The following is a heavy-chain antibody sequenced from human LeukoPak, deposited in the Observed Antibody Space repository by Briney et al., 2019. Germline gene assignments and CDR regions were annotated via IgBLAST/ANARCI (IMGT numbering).Heavy chain of an antibody. D-gene: IGHD6-19*01. V-gene: IGHV1-2*04. CDR2: INPNSGGT. CDR1: GYTFTGYY. J-gene: IGHJ4*02. Sequence: ASVKVSCKASGYTFTGYYMHGVRPAPGQGLEWVGWINPNSGGTNYAQKFQGWVTMTRDTSNSTAYMELSRLRSDDTAVYYCARDLVGDSSGWYDYWGQGTLVTVSS. CDR3: ARDLVGDSSGWYDY.